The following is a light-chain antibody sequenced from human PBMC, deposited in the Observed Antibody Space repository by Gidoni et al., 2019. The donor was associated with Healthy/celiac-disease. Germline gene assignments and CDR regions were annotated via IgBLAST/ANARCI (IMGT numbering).Light chain of an antibody. CDR2: GAS. J-gene: IGKJ4*01. Sequence: TLSCRASQRISSSQLAWYQQKPGQAPRPLMYGASSRATGIPDRFSGSVSGTDFTLTISRLEPEDFAVYYCQHFGNFGGGTKVE. V-gene: IGKV3-20*01. CDR1: QRISSSQ. CDR3: QHFGN.